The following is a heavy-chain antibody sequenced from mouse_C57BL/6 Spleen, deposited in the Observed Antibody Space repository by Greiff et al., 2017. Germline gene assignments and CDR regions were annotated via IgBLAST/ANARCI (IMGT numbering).Heavy chain of an antibody. D-gene: IGHD4-1*01. V-gene: IGHV5-16*01. CDR1: GFTFTDYY. CDR2: INYDGSST. Sequence: EVKVVESGGGLVQPGASLRLSCAASGFTFTDYYMSWVRQVPEKGLEWVANINYDGSSTYYLDSLKSRFIISRDNAKNILYLQMSSLKSEDTATYYCARGNWDVGDFDYWGQGTTLTVSS. CDR3: ARGNWDVGDFDY. J-gene: IGHJ2*01.